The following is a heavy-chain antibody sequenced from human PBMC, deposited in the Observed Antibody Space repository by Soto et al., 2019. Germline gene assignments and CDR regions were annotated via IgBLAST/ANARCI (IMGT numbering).Heavy chain of an antibody. CDR3: AKDTTIWGHNWFDP. D-gene: IGHD3-16*01. J-gene: IGHJ5*02. Sequence: PGGSLRLSCAASGFTFSSYAMSWVRQAPGKGLEWVSAISGTGGTTYYADSVKGRFTISRDNSRNTLHLQMNSLRAEDTAVYYCAKDTTIWGHNWFDPWGQGTLVTVSS. V-gene: IGHV3-23*01. CDR1: GFTFSSYA. CDR2: ISGTGGTT.